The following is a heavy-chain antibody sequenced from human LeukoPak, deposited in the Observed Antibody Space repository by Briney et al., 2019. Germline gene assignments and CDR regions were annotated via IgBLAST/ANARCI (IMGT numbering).Heavy chain of an antibody. D-gene: IGHD3-10*01. CDR1: GYTFTGYY. J-gene: IGHJ4*02. CDR2: INPNSGGT. V-gene: IGHV1-2*02. CDR3: PRFPNYYVSGERDYFDS. Sequence: ASVKVSCKASGYTFTGYYMHWVRQAPGQGLEWMGWINPNSGGTNYAQKFQGRVTMTRDTSISTGYMELSRLRSHDTPVYYCPRFPNYYVSGERDYFDSGAREPWSPSPQ.